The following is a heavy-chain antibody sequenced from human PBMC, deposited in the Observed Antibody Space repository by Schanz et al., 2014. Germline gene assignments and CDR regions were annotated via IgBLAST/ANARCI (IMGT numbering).Heavy chain of an antibody. CDR3: AKGRTVWSGSDRKYYFDY. Sequence: EVRLVESGGGLVQSGGSLRLSCAASGFTFSSYWMHWVRQAPGKGLVWVSRINSDDTTKTYADSVKGRFTISRDNSKNTLYLQMNSLRAEDTAIYYCAKGRTVWSGSDRKYYFDYWGQGTLVTVSS. V-gene: IGHV3-74*03. CDR1: GFTFSSYW. J-gene: IGHJ4*02. D-gene: IGHD1-26*01. CDR2: INSDDTTK.